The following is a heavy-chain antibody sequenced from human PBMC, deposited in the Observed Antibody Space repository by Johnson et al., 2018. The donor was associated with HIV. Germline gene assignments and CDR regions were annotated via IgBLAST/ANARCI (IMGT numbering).Heavy chain of an antibody. CDR3: ARDFDTSGSLDAFDI. J-gene: IGHJ3*02. CDR1: GFTFSSYA. Sequence: MLLVESGGGLVQPGGSLRLSCAASGFTFSSYAMSWVRQAPGKGLEWVSAISGSGGSTYYADSVKGRFTISRDNSKNTLYLQMNSLRAEDTALYYCARDFDTSGSLDAFDIWGQGTMVTVFS. V-gene: IGHV3-23*04. D-gene: IGHD3-22*01. CDR2: ISGSGGST.